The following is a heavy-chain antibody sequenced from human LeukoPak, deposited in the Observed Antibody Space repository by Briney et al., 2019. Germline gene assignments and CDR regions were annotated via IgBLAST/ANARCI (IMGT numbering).Heavy chain of an antibody. CDR1: GFSFSSYA. J-gene: IGHJ4*02. Sequence: GGSLRLSCAASGFSFSSYAMSWVRQAPGKGLAWVSSIGGSGGSIYYADSVQGRFAISRDNSKNTLYLQMNSLRVEDTAVYYCAKGGGRSEYSYGNYWGQGTLVTVSS. V-gene: IGHV3-23*01. CDR2: IGGSGGSI. CDR3: AKGGGRSEYSYGNY. D-gene: IGHD5-18*01.